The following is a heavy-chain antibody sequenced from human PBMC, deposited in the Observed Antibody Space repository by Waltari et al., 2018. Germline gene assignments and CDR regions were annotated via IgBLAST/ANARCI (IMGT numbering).Heavy chain of an antibody. CDR2: IIPILGIA. CDR1: GGTFSSYT. V-gene: IGHV1-69*08. CDR3: ARDPYGGSALGDY. Sequence: QVQLVQSGAEVKKPGSSVKVSCKASGGTFSSYTISWVRQAPGQGLEWKGRIIPILGIANYAQKFQGRVTITADKSTSTAYMELSSLRSEDTAVYYCARDPYGGSALGDYWGQGTLVTVSS. J-gene: IGHJ4*02. D-gene: IGHD2-15*01.